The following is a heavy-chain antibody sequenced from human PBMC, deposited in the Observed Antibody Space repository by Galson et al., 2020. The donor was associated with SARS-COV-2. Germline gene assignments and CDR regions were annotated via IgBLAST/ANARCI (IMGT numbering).Heavy chain of an antibody. V-gene: IGHV3-23*01. J-gene: IGHJ4*02. D-gene: IGHD6-13*01. CDR2: ISGSGGNT. CDR3: AKAVAEAVRPAY. CDR1: GFTFSSYA. Sequence: GESLKISCAASGFTFSSYAMSWVRQAPGKGLEWVSGISGSGGNTYYADSVKGRFTISRDNSKNTLYLQMNSLRAEDTAVYYCAKAVAEAVRPAYWGQGTLVTVSS.